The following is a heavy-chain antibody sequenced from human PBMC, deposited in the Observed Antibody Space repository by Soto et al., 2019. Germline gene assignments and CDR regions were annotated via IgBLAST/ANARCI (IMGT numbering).Heavy chain of an antibody. Sequence: QLQLQESGPGLVKPSETLSLTCTVSGGSISSSSYYWGWIRQPPGKGLEWIGSIYYSGSTYYNPSLKSRVTISVDTSKNQFSLKLSSVTAADTAVYYWARRGYDILTGSNAYFDYWGQGTLVTVSS. CDR2: IYYSGST. J-gene: IGHJ4*02. CDR1: GGSISSSSYY. V-gene: IGHV4-39*01. D-gene: IGHD3-9*01. CDR3: ARRGYDILTGSNAYFDY.